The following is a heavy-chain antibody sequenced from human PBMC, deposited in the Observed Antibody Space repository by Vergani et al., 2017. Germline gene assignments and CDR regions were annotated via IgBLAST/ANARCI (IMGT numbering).Heavy chain of an antibody. Sequence: QVQLVESGGGVVQPGGSLRLSCAASGFTFSSYGMHWVRQAPGKGLEWVAVIWYDGSNKYYADSVKGRFTISRDNSKNTLYLQMNSLRAEDTAVYYCARGALPYGDYFDYWGQGTLVTVSS. CDR3: ARGALPYGDYFDY. J-gene: IGHJ4*02. D-gene: IGHD4-17*01. V-gene: IGHV3-33*01. CDR2: IWYDGSNK. CDR1: GFTFSSYG.